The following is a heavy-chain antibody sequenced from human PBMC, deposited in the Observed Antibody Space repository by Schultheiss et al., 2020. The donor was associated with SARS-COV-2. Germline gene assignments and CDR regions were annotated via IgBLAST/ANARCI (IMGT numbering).Heavy chain of an antibody. V-gene: IGHV4-34*01. D-gene: IGHD6-6*01. CDR3: ARLHIAARPYWYFDL. Sequence: SETLSLTCAVYGGSFSGYYWSWIRQPPGKGLEWIGSIYYSGSTYYNPSLKSRVTISVDTSKNQFSLKLSSVTAADTAVYYCARLHIAARPYWYFDLWGRGTLVTVSS. J-gene: IGHJ2*01. CDR2: IYYSGST. CDR1: GGSFSGYY.